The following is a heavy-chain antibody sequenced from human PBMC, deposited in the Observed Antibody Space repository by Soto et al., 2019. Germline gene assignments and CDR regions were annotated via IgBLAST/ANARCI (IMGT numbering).Heavy chain of an antibody. CDR2: INPNSGGT. Sequence: QVQLVQSGAEVKKPGASVKVSCKASGYTFTGYYMHWVRQAPGQGLEWMGWINPNSGGTNYAQKFQGWVTMTRDTSISTAYMELSRLRSDDTAVYYCARDSFRSGGSCYFYFDYWGQGTLVTVSS. J-gene: IGHJ4*02. D-gene: IGHD2-15*01. V-gene: IGHV1-2*04. CDR3: ARDSFRSGGSCYFYFDY. CDR1: GYTFTGYY.